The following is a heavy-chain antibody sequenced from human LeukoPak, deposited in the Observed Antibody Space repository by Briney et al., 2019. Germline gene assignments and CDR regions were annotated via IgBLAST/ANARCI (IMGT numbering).Heavy chain of an antibody. D-gene: IGHD6-6*01. Sequence: ASVKVSCKASGYTFTSYYMHWVRQAPGQGLEWMGIINPSGGSTSYAQKFQGRVTMTRDMSTSTVYMELSSLRSEDTAVYYCAKVADIAARSPVEGLFDYWGQGTLVTVSS. J-gene: IGHJ4*02. CDR3: AKVADIAARSPVEGLFDY. CDR1: GYTFTSYY. CDR2: INPSGGST. V-gene: IGHV1-46*01.